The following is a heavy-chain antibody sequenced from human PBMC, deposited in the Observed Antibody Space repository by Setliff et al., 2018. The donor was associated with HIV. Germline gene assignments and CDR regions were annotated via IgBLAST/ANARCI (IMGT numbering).Heavy chain of an antibody. D-gene: IGHD3-9*01. J-gene: IGHJ4*02. CDR3: ARFSTGYALFDY. V-gene: IGHV3-48*04. CDR1: RFTFSIYR. CDR2: ISGGGRTI. Sequence: GGSLRLSCAASRFTFSIYRMNWVRQAPGKGLEWVSYISGGGRTIYHADSVKGRFTISRDNTKSSLYLQMNSLRAEDTAVYYCARFSTGYALFDYWGQGVLVTVSS.